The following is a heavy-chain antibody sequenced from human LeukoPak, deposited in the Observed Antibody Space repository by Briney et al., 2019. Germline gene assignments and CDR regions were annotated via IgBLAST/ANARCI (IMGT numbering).Heavy chain of an antibody. J-gene: IGHJ4*02. CDR2: IKEDGSEK. CDR3: ARDHLGYSFDY. CDR1: GFTFSSYW. V-gene: IGHV3-7*04. Sequence: PGGSLRLSCAASGFTFSSYWMSWVRQTPQKGLEWVANIKEDGSEKYYVDSVKGRFTISRENTKNSLYLQMNSLRADDTAMYYCARDHLGYSFDYCGQGTLVTVSS.